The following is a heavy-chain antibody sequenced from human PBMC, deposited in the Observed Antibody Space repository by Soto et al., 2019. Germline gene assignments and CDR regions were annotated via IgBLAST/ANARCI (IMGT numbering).Heavy chain of an antibody. V-gene: IGHV1-69*13. D-gene: IGHD6-13*01. CDR2: IIPIFGTA. CDR1: GGTFSSYA. Sequence: WASVKVSCKASGGTFSSYAISWVRQAPGQGLEWMGGIIPIFGTANYAQKFQGRVTITADESTSTAYMELSSLRSEDTAVYYCARDRLGGAAAGSGRYFDYWGQGTLVTVSS. CDR3: ARDRLGGAAAGSGRYFDY. J-gene: IGHJ4*02.